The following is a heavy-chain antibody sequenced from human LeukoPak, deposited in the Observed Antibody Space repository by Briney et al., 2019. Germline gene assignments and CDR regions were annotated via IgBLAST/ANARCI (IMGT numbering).Heavy chain of an antibody. CDR1: GYTFTSYY. J-gene: IGHJ1*01. CDR2: INPSGGST. CDR3: ARGGHILAAAGLAEYFQH. D-gene: IGHD6-13*01. V-gene: IGHV1-46*01. Sequence: ASVKVSCKASGYTFTSYYMHWVRQAPGQGLEWMGIINPSGGSTSYAQKFQGRVTMTRDTSTSTVYMELSSLRSEDTAVYYCARGGHILAAAGLAEYFQHWGQGTLVTVSS.